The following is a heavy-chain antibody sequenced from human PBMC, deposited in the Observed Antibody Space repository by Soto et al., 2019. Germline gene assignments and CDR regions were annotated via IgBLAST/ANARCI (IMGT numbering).Heavy chain of an antibody. CDR2: INHRGNT. D-gene: IGHD4-17*01. CDR3: ARSGDDYGSYIDY. CDR1: GYSISSGYY. J-gene: IGHJ4*02. Sequence: SETLSLTCGVSGYSISSGYYWGWIRQPPGKGLEWIGSINHRGNTYYNPSLKSRITISVDTSRNQVSLKVSSVTAADTAVYYCARSGDDYGSYIDYWGQGTLVTVS. V-gene: IGHV4-38-2*01.